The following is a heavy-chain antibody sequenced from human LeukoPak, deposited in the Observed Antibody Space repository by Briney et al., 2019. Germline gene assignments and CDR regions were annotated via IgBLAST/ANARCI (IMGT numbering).Heavy chain of an antibody. Sequence: GGSLRLSCAASGITFSSYGMHWVRQAPGKGLEWVAVISYDGSNKYYADSVKGRFTISRDNSKNTLYLQMNSLRAEDTAVYYWAKDQDSYGYDYWGQGTLVTVSS. CDR1: GITFSSYG. CDR3: AKDQDSYGYDY. D-gene: IGHD5-18*01. J-gene: IGHJ4*02. CDR2: ISYDGSNK. V-gene: IGHV3-30*18.